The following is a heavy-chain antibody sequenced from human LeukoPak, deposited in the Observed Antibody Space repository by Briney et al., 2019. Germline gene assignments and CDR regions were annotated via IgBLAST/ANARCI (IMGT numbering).Heavy chain of an antibody. Sequence: SETLSLTCAVYGGSFSGYYWSWIRQPPGKGLEWIGEINHSGSTNYNPSLKSRVTISVDTSKNQFSLKLSSVTAADTAVYYCARHPVTYGDYYFDSWGQGTLVTVSS. D-gene: IGHD4-17*01. J-gene: IGHJ4*02. CDR3: ARHPVTYGDYYFDS. CDR1: GGSFSGYY. V-gene: IGHV4-34*01. CDR2: INHSGST.